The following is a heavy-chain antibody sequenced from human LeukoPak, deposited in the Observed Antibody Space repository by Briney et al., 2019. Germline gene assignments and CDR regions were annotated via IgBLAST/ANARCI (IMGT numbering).Heavy chain of an antibody. CDR1: GGSISSYY. CDR2: IYYSGST. Sequence: PSQTLSLTCTASGGSISSYYWSWIRQPPGKGLEWIGYIYYSGSTNYNPSLKSRVTISVDTSKNQFSLKLSSVTAADTAVYYCARSYSSGPPAPYWGQGTLVTVSS. J-gene: IGHJ4*02. V-gene: IGHV4-59*08. D-gene: IGHD6-19*01. CDR3: ARSYSSGPPAPY.